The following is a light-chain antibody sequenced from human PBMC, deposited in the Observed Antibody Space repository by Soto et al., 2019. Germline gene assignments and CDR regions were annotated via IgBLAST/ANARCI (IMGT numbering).Light chain of an antibody. J-gene: IGKJ1*01. CDR1: QSISRW. V-gene: IGKV1-5*02. CDR2: DAS. CDR3: QQYNSYSGT. Sequence: DIQMTQSPSTLSASVGDRVTIICRPSQSISRWLAWNQQNPGKAPKLLIYDASSLKSGVPSRFSSSGSETEFTLTISSLQPDDFATYYCQQYNSYSGTCSQVTKVDIK.